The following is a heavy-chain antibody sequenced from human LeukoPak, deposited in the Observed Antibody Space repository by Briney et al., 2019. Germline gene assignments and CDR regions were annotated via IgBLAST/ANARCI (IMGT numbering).Heavy chain of an antibody. D-gene: IGHD1-26*01. CDR3: AKLGSDWFDP. CDR2: ISWNSGSI. Sequence: ALRLSCAASGFPFDDYAMHWVRQAPGKGLEGVSGISWNSGSIGYADSVKGRFTISRDNAKNSLYLQMNRLRAEDTALYYCAKLGSDWFDPWGQGTLVAVSS. J-gene: IGHJ5*02. CDR1: GFPFDDYA. V-gene: IGHV3-9*01.